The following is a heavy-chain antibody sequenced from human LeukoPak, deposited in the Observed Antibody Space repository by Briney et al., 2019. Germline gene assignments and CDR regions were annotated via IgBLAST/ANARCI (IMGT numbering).Heavy chain of an antibody. V-gene: IGHV3-30-3*01. Sequence: GGSLRLSCAASGFSFSHYALHWVRQAPGKGLEWLAFISYDGNVKYYADSVKGRFTVSRDNAKNSVYLQMSSLRAEDTAVYYCVRGEGTMYHDAFDIWGQGTMVTVSS. CDR1: GFSFSHYA. CDR2: ISYDGNVK. D-gene: IGHD1-7*01. J-gene: IGHJ3*02. CDR3: VRGEGTMYHDAFDI.